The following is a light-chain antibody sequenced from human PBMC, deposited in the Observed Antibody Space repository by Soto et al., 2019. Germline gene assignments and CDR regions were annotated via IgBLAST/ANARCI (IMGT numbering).Light chain of an antibody. CDR2: GVT. CDR3: NSYTNSNTLPV. CDR1: SGDFGGYNY. V-gene: IGLV2-14*03. Sequence: QCVLTHPASVSGSPGQSKTHSPCRASGDFGGYNYVSWYQQHPGKAPQLLIYGVTNRPSGVSNRFSGSKSGNTASLTISGLQADDEAEYYCNSYTNSNTLPVFGTGTKVTVL. J-gene: IGLJ1*01.